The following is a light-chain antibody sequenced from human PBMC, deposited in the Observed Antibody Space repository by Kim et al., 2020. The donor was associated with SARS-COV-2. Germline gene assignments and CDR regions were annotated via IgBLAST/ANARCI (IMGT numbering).Light chain of an antibody. J-gene: IGLJ1*01. V-gene: IGLV3-19*01. CDR3: NSRDSSGNHLEV. CDR2: GKN. Sequence: SSELTQDPAVSVALGQTVRITCQGDSLRSYYASWYQQKPEQAPVLVIYGKNNRHSGIPDRFSGSSSGNTASLTITGAQAEDEADYYCNSRDSSGNHLEVFGTGTKVTVL. CDR1: SLRSYY.